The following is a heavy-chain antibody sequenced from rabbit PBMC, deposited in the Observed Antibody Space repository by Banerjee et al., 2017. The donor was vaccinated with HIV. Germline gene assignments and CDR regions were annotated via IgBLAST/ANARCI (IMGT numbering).Heavy chain of an antibody. J-gene: IGHJ4*01. CDR1: GSTLSRYY. D-gene: IGHD4-1*01. V-gene: IGHV1S45*01. CDR2: IGTGSGTT. Sequence: QEQLVESGGGLVQPEGSLTLTCTASGSTLSRYYICWVRQAPGKGLEWIACIGTGSGTTYCAPWAKGRFPIPKTSSPAVTLQMTSLTAADAATFFCARDLAGVIGWNFNLWGQGTLVTVS. CDR3: ARDLAGVIGWNFNL.